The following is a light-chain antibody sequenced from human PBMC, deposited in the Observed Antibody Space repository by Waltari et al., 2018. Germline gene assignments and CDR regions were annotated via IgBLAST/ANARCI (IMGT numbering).Light chain of an antibody. CDR3: STWDISLNTHV. J-gene: IGLJ1*01. CDR1: NNNVGNQG. V-gene: IGLV10-54*04. Sequence: QAGLTQPPSVSKGLRQTATLTCTGNNNNVGNQGALWLQQHQGHPPKPLSYRNNNRPSGISERFSSSRSGNTASLTITELQPEDEADYYCSTWDISLNTHVFGTGTKVTVL. CDR2: RNN.